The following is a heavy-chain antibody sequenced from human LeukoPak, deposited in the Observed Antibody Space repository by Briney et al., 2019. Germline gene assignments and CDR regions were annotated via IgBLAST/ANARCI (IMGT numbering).Heavy chain of an antibody. V-gene: IGHV3-21*01. CDR3: ASAPQIYRYLGY. J-gene: IGHJ4*02. D-gene: IGHD3-16*02. Sequence: PGGSLRLSCAASGFIFSPYGMTWVRQAPGKGLEWVSAISGSGGSTYYADSVKGRFTISRDNAKNSLYLQMNSLRAEDTAVYYCASAPQIYRYLGYWGQGTLVTVSS. CDR1: GFIFSPYG. CDR2: ISGSGGST.